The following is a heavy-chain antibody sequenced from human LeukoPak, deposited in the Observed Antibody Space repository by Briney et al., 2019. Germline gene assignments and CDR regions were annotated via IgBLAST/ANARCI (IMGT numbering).Heavy chain of an antibody. CDR2: MNPNSGNT. J-gene: IGHJ4*02. V-gene: IGHV1-8*01. CDR3: ARPASGWYGNFDY. Sequence: ASVKVSCKASGYTSTSYDINWVRQATGQGLEWMGWMNPNSGNTGYAQKFQGRVTMTRNTSISTAYMELSSLRSEDTAVYYCARPASGWYGNFDYWGQGTLVTVSS. CDR1: GYTSTSYD. D-gene: IGHD6-19*01.